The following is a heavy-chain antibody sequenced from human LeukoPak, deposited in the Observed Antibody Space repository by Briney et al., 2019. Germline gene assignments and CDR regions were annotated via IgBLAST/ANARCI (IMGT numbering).Heavy chain of an antibody. Sequence: ASVKVSCKASGYTFTSYGISWGRQAPGQGLEWMGWISAYNGNTNYAQKLQGRVTMTTDTSTSTAYMELRSLRSDDTAVYYCARGGYYDFWSGPDPGGFITGYYGMDVWGQGTTVTVS. J-gene: IGHJ6*02. D-gene: IGHD3-3*01. CDR1: GYTFTSYG. CDR2: ISAYNGNT. V-gene: IGHV1-18*01. CDR3: ARGGYYDFWSGPDPGGFITGYYGMDV.